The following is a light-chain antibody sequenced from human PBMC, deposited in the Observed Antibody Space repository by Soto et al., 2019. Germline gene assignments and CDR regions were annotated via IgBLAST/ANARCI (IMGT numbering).Light chain of an antibody. CDR2: DFS. CDR1: QSISSC. J-gene: IGKJ4*01. CDR3: QQYNSYSPLT. V-gene: IGKV1-5*01. Sequence: DIQMTQSPSTLSASVGDRITITCRASQSISSCLAWYQQKPGKAPKLLIYDFSSLVIGVLSRFSGSGSGTEFTLTFSSLQPDDFATYYCQQYNSYSPLTFGGGTKV.